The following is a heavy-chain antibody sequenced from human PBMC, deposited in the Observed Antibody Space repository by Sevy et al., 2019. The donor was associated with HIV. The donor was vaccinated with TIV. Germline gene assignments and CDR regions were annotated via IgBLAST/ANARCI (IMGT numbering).Heavy chain of an antibody. CDR2: ISSSGDTI. CDR3: ARESRTRFTDC. Sequence: GGSLRLSCAASGFTFTDYYMSWIRQAPGKGLEWLSYISSSGDTIQYADSVKGRFTISRDNAKNSLSLQMNSLRAEDTAVYYCARESRTRFTDCWGPGTLVTVSS. V-gene: IGHV3-11*01. J-gene: IGHJ4*02. CDR1: GFTFTDYY. D-gene: IGHD2-2*01.